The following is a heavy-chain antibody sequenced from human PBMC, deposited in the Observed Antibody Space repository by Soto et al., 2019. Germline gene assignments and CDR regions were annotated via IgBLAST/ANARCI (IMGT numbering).Heavy chain of an antibody. CDR3: ARGPDCSGTSCYRRVDY. D-gene: IGHD2-2*01. CDR2: INHSGST. V-gene: IGHV4-34*01. J-gene: IGHJ4*02. Sequence: SETLSLTCAVYGGSFSGYYWSWIRQPPGKGLEWFGEINHSGSTDYNPSLKSRVTISVDTSKNQFSLKLSSVTAADTAVYYCARGPDCSGTSCYRRVDYWGQGTLVTVSS. CDR1: GGSFSGYY.